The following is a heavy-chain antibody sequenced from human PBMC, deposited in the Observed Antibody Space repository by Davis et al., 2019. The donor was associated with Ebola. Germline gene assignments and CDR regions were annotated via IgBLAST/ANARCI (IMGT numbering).Heavy chain of an antibody. CDR3: VRGCLRTGMDV. CDR2: TYYNSKWYN. Sequence: HSQILSLTCSISWHSVSINSGGCNWITQSTSRGLEWLGRTYYNSKWYNDYAPSVKSLIIINPDTSKNQFSLQLNSVTSDDTAMYYFVRGCLRTGMDVWGEGTTVTVSS. V-gene: IGHV6-1*01. D-gene: IGHD4/OR15-4a*01. J-gene: IGHJ6*04. CDR1: WHSVSINSGG.